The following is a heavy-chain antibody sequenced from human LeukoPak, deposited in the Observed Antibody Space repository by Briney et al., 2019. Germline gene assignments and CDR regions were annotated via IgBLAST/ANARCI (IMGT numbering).Heavy chain of an antibody. V-gene: IGHV6-1*01. J-gene: IGHJ4*02. CDR3: ARLLGIAADSGDY. D-gene: IGHD6-13*01. CDR1: GDSVSSNSAA. Sequence: SQTLSLTCAISGDSVSSNSAAWNWIRQSPSRGLEWLGRTYYRSKWYNDYAVFVKGRITINPDTSKNQFSLHLNSVTPEDTAVYYCARLLGIAADSGDYWGQGTLVTVSS. CDR2: TYYRSKWYN.